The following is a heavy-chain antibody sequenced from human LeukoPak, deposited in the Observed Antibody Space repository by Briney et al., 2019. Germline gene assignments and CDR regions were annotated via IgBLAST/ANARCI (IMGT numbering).Heavy chain of an antibody. Sequence: SETLSLTCTVSGGSISTYYWTWIRQPAGNGLEWIGRILNGGSTNSNPSLKSRLTMSIDTSKNQFSLKLNSVTAADTAVYYCARGSMGGSGSYYKDYYYGMDVWGQGTTVTVSS. CDR3: ARGSMGGSGSYYKDYYYGMDV. CDR2: ILNGGST. V-gene: IGHV4-4*07. D-gene: IGHD3-10*01. CDR1: GGSISTYY. J-gene: IGHJ6*02.